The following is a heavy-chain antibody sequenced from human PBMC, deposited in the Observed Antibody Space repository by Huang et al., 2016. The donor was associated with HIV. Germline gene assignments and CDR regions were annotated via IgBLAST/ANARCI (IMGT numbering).Heavy chain of an antibody. J-gene: IGHJ4*02. CDR1: GFSLTTTGVV. D-gene: IGHD6-25*01. CDR2: IYSNGDG. Sequence: QITLRESGPALVKPTQTLTLTCTFSGFSLTTTGVVVGWIRQPPGQAMEWLAFIYSNGDGRYSPSLSIRLTITKDTSTNQVVLTMTNIDPVDTATYYCAHSTDASAATFYFDFWGQGTLVAVSS. V-gene: IGHV2-5*01. CDR3: AHSTDASAATFYFDF.